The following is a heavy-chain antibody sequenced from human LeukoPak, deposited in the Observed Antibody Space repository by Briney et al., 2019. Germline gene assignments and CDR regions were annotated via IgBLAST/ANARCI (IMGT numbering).Heavy chain of an antibody. CDR3: ARDYRQSNVLLWFGELYY. J-gene: IGHJ4*02. Sequence: GGSLRLSCAASGFSFSSYAMSWVRQAPGKGLEWVSAISKSGDSTFYADSVKGRFTISRDNSKNTLYLQMNSLRAEDTAVYYCARDYRQSNVLLWFGELYYWGQGTLVTVSS. CDR1: GFSFSSYA. V-gene: IGHV3-23*01. CDR2: ISKSGDST. D-gene: IGHD3-10*01.